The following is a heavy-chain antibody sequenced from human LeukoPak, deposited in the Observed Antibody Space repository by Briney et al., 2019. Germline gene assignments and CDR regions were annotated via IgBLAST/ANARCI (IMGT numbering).Heavy chain of an antibody. Sequence: PGGSLRLSCAASGFTFSSYAMHWVRQAPGKGLEYVSAISSSGGSTYYANSVKGRFTISRDNSKNTLYLQMGSRRAEDMAVYYCARAAMVTGPNWFDPWGQGTLVTVSS. J-gene: IGHJ5*02. CDR1: GFTFSSYA. CDR3: ARAAMVTGPNWFDP. CDR2: ISSSGGST. D-gene: IGHD5-18*01. V-gene: IGHV3-64*01.